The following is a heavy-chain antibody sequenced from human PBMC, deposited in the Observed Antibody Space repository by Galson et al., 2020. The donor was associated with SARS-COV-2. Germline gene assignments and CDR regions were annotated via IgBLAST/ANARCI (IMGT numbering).Heavy chain of an antibody. D-gene: IGHD5-12*01. CDR2: ISSSSYI. CDR1: GFTFSSYS. V-gene: IGHV3-21*01. CDR3: ARERGGAWSGYDFCDY. Sequence: GESLKISCAASGFTFSSYSMNWVRQAPGKGLEWVSSISSSSYIYYADSVKGRFTISRDNAKNSLYLQMNSLRAEDTAVYYCARERGGAWSGYDFCDYWGQGTLVTVSS. J-gene: IGHJ4*02.